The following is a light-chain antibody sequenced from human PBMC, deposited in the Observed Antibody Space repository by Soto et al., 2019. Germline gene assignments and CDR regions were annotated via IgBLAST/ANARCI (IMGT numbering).Light chain of an antibody. V-gene: IGKV3-15*01. Sequence: EIVMTQSPVTLSVSPGESATLSCRASQTISSNLAWYQQKPGQAPSLLIYGAFTRATGIPARFSGTGSGTEFTLTISSLQSEDFALYYCQQYNDWPLTFGQGTKVDI. CDR1: QTISSN. J-gene: IGKJ1*01. CDR3: QQYNDWPLT. CDR2: GAF.